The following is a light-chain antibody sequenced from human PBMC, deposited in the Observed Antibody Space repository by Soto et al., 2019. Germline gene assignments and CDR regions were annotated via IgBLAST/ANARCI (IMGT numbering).Light chain of an antibody. J-gene: IGLJ2*01. CDR2: GNS. CDR1: NSNIGSNYD. CDR3: QSYDSSLSGSQVV. V-gene: IGLV1-40*01. Sequence: QSVLTQPPSVSGVPGQRVTISCTGSNSNIGSNYDVHWYQQLPGTAPKLLIYGNSNRPSGVPDRFSGSKSGTSASLAITGLQAEDEADYYCQSYDSSLSGSQVVFGGGTKVTVL.